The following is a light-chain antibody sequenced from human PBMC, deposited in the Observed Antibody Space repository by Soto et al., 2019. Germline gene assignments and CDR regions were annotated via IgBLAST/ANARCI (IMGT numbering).Light chain of an antibody. CDR1: QSVSSSY. Sequence: EIVLTQSPATLSLSPGERATLSCRASQSVSSSYLAWYQQKPGQAPRLLIYGASTRVTGIPARFSGSGSGTEFTLTISSLQSEDFAVYHCQQYYNWWTFGQGTKVDIK. V-gene: IGKV3D-7*01. CDR2: GAS. CDR3: QQYYNWWT. J-gene: IGKJ1*01.